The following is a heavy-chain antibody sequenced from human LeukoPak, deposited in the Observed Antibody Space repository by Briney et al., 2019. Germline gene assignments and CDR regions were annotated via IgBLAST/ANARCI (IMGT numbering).Heavy chain of an antibody. D-gene: IGHD5-12*01. CDR3: ARDLATIDGIAWYYFEN. J-gene: IGHJ4*02. CDR1: GYTFTDHY. Sequence: ASVKVSCKASGYTFTDHYIHWVRQAPGQGFEWMGWINPNTDGTDYAQRFQDRIAISTYTSISTVYMDLSSLSSDDTALYYCARDLATIDGIAWYYFENWGQGTLVTVS. V-gene: IGHV1-2*02. CDR2: INPNTDGT.